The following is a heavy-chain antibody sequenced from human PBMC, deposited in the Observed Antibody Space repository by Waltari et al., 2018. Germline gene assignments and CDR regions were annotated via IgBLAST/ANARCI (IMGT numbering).Heavy chain of an antibody. CDR2: IIPIFGTA. J-gene: IGHJ6*02. CDR1: GGIFSSYA. CDR3: AREGESEAAAGTPFYYYYGMDV. D-gene: IGHD6-13*01. V-gene: IGHV1-69*08. Sequence: QVQLVQSGAEVKKPGSSVKVSCKASGGIFSSYAISWVRQAPGQGLEWMGRIIPIFGTANYAQKFQGRVTITADKSTSTAYMELSSLRSEDTAVYYCAREGESEAAAGTPFYYYYGMDVWGQGTTVTVSS.